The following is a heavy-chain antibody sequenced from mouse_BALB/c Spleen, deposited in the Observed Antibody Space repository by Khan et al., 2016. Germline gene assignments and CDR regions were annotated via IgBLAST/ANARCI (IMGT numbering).Heavy chain of an antibody. CDR2: INSNDGST. J-gene: IGHJ4*01. V-gene: IGHV5-6-3*01. Sequence: EVELVESGGGLVQPGGSLKLSCAASGFTFSTYAMSWVRQTPDKRLELVATINSNDGSTYYPDNVKGRFTISRDNAKNTLYLQMSSLKSEDTAMYYCARVRQAVDYWGQGTSVTVSS. CDR3: ARVRQAVDY. CDR1: GFTFSTYA. D-gene: IGHD2-14*01.